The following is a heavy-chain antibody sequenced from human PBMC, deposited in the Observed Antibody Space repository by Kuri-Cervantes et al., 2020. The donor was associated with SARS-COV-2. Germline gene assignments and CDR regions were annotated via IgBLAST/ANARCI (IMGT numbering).Heavy chain of an antibody. J-gene: IGHJ4*02. CDR2: MNPNSGNT. V-gene: IGHV1-8*01. Sequence: GGSLRLSCKASGYTFTSYDINWVRQATGQGLEWMGWMNPNSGNTGYAQKFQGRVTMTRDTSTSTVYMELSSLRSDDTAVYYCARGYGDYPWGQGTLVTVSS. CDR3: ARGYGDYP. CDR1: GYTFTSYD. D-gene: IGHD4-17*01.